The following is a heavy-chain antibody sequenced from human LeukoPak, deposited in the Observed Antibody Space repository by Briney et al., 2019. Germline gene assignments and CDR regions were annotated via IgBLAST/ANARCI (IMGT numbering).Heavy chain of an antibody. CDR2: ISYDGSNK. CDR1: GFTFSSYA. CDR3: AKDQVVVVPAAPRPHYYYYMDV. V-gene: IGHV3-30-3*01. D-gene: IGHD2-2*01. J-gene: IGHJ6*03. Sequence: PGGSLRLSCAASGFTFSSYAMHWVRQASGKGLEWVAVISYDGSNKYYADSVKGRFTISRDNSKNTLYLQMNSLRAEDTAVYYCAKDQVVVVPAAPRPHYYYYMDVWGKGTTVTVSS.